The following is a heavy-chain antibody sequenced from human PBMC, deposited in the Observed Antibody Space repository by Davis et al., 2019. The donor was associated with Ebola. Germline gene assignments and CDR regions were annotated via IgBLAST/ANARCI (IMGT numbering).Heavy chain of an antibody. V-gene: IGHV1-18*01. D-gene: IGHD4-17*01. CDR1: GYTFINYV. Sequence: AASVKVSCKASGYTFINYVISWVRQAPGQGPEWMGWINPYNGYTNYAQNLQGRVTMTRDTSISTAYMELSSLRSDDTAVYYCASGTTVTTGFDNWGQGTLVTVSS. J-gene: IGHJ4*02. CDR3: ASGTTVTTGFDN. CDR2: INPYNGYT.